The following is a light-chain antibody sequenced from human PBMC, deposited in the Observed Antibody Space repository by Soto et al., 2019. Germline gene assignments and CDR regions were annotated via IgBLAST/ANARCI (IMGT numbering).Light chain of an antibody. CDR1: QSINYD. CDR2: RSS. V-gene: IGKV3-15*01. CDR3: QQYSTYPSLT. Sequence: MTQSPATLSVSPGERVTLSCRASQSINYDVAWYQQKPGQPPTLVMYRSSARAIGIPARFSGSGSGTEFTLTISGLQPDDFATYFCQQYSTYPSLTFGGGTKVDIK. J-gene: IGKJ4*01.